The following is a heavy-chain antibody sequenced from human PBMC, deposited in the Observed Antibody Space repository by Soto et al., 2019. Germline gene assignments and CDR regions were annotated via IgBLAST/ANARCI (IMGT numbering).Heavy chain of an antibody. CDR1: GFTFRNFG. D-gene: IGHD2-15*01. CDR3: AKDSSPGGYFDS. V-gene: IGHV3-30*18. Sequence: QVQLVESGGGVVHPGRSLRLSCAVSGFTFRNFGMHWVRQAPGKGLEWVAVISYDGSEKYYAESVKGRFTVFRDNYKNTLSLQMNSLRSDDTAVYYCAKDSSPGGYFDSWGQGTLVTVSS. CDR2: ISYDGSEK. J-gene: IGHJ4*02.